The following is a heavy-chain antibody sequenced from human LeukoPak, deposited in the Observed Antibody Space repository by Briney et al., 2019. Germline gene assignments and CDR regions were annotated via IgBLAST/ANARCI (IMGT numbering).Heavy chain of an antibody. V-gene: IGHV4-34*01. CDR2: INHSGST. J-gene: IGHJ5*02. Sequence: SQTLSLTCAVYGGSFSGYYWSWIRQPPGKGLAWIGKINHSGSTNYNPSLKSRVTISVDTSKNQFSLKLSSVAAADTAVCYWAIGRAAVVGNWFDPWGQGTLVTVSS. CDR1: GGSFSGYY. D-gene: IGHD6-25*01. CDR3: AIGRAAVVGNWFDP.